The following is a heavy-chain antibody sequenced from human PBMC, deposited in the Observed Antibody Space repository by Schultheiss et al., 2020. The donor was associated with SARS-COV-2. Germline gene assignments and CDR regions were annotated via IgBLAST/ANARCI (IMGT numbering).Heavy chain of an antibody. CDR2: IYTSGST. Sequence: SETLSLTCAVSGGSISSGGYSWSWIRQPPGKGLEWIGRIYTSGSTNYNPSLKSRVTMSVDTSKNQFSLKLSSVTAADTAVYYCARVEAVALFDYWGQGTLVTVSS. CDR3: ARVEAVALFDY. V-gene: IGHV4-61*02. D-gene: IGHD6-19*01. CDR1: GGSISSGGYS. J-gene: IGHJ4*02.